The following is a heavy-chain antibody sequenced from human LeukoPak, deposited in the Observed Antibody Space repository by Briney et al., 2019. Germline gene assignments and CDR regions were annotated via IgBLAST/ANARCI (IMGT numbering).Heavy chain of an antibody. Sequence: SETLSLTCAVYGGSFSGYYWSWIRQPPGKGLEWIGEINHSGSTNYNPSLKSRVTISVDTSKNQFSLKLSSVTAADTAVYYCARDSRNPFDYWGQGTLVTVSS. J-gene: IGHJ4*02. V-gene: IGHV4-34*01. CDR1: GGSFSGYY. CDR2: INHSGST. CDR3: ARDSRNPFDY. D-gene: IGHD1-14*01.